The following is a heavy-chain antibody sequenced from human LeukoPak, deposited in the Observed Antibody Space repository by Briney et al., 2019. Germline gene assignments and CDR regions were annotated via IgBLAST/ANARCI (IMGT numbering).Heavy chain of an antibody. CDR2: ISTYNGNT. V-gene: IGHV1-18*01. J-gene: IGHJ4*02. Sequence: ASVKVSCKASGYTFTSYGISWVRQAPGQGLEWMGWISTYNGNTNYAQKLQGRDTMTTDTSTSTAYMELRSLRSDDTAVYYCARDAPSKSYYPVDYWGQGTLVTVSS. CDR3: ARDAPSKSYYPVDY. CDR1: GYTFTSYG. D-gene: IGHD1-26*01.